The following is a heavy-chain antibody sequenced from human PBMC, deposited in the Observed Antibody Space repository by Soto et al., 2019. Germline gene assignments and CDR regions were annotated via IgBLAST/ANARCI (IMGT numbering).Heavy chain of an antibody. CDR3: ARVQASINWFDP. D-gene: IGHD2-21*01. Sequence: QVQLQESGPGLVKPSQTLSLTCTVSGGSISSGEYYWSWIRQPPGKGLEWIGLIYYSGSTYYNPSLKSRVTISIDTSKNQFALQLNSMTAADTAVYYGARVQASINWFDPWGQGTLVTVSS. J-gene: IGHJ5*02. CDR2: IYYSGST. CDR1: GGSISSGEYY. V-gene: IGHV4-30-4*01.